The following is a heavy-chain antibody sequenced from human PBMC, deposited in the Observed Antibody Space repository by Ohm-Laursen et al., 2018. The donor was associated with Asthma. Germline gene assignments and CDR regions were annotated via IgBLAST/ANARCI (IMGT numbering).Heavy chain of an antibody. D-gene: IGHD3-22*01. V-gene: IGHV3-21*01. J-gene: IGHJ4*02. Sequence: SLRLSCAASGFTFSSYSMNWVRQAPGKGLEWVSSISSSSSYIYYADSVKGRFTISRDNAKNSLYLQMNSLRAEDTAVYYCARDPMSDSIRIDYWGQGTLVTVSS. CDR2: ISSSSSYI. CDR1: GFTFSSYS. CDR3: ARDPMSDSIRIDY.